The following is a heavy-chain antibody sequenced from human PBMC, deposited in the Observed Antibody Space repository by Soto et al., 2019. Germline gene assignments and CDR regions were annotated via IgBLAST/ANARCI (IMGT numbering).Heavy chain of an antibody. D-gene: IGHD2-15*01. CDR3: ARGLYGGNFDY. CDR1: DYSINSNYY. Sequence: AETLSLTCDVSDYSINSNYYWLWIRQPPGKGLEWIGAIHHSGTTYYTPPLKSRVTISMDTSKNHFSLKLTSMTATDTAMYYCARGLYGGNFDYWGQGTPVTVSS. V-gene: IGHV4-38-2*01. CDR2: IHHSGTT. J-gene: IGHJ4*02.